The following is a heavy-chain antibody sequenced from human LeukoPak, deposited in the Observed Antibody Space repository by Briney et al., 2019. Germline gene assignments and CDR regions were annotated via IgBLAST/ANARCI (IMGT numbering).Heavy chain of an antibody. CDR2: INSDGSII. CDR3: ARDRIAAAGRGWFDP. Sequence: GGSLRLSCGASGFAFSSYWMNWVRQAPGKGLVWVSGINSDGSIINYADSVKGRFTISRDNAKNTLHLQMNSLRAEDTAVYYCARDRIAAAGRGWFDPWGQGTLVTVSS. V-gene: IGHV3-74*01. CDR1: GFAFSSYW. D-gene: IGHD6-13*01. J-gene: IGHJ5*02.